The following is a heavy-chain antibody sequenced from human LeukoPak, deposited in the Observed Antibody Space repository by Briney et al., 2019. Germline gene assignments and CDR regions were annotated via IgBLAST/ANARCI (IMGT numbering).Heavy chain of an antibody. D-gene: IGHD6-13*01. Sequence: ASVKVSCKESGYTFTSYYMHWVRQAPGQGLEWMGIINPSGGSTSYAQKFQGRVTMTRDTSTSTVYMELSSLRSEDTAVYYCARAGDYSSSWYGQDYYYYYGMDVWGQGTTVTVSS. CDR1: GYTFTSYY. J-gene: IGHJ6*02. CDR2: INPSGGST. CDR3: ARAGDYSSSWYGQDYYYYYGMDV. V-gene: IGHV1-46*01.